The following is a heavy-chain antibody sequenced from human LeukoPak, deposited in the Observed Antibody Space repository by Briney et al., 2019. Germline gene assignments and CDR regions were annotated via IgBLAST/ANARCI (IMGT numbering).Heavy chain of an antibody. Sequence: PSQTLSLTCTVSGGSISSGGYYWSWIRQHPGKGLEWIGYIYYSGSTYYNPSLKSRVTISVDTSKNQFSLKLGSVTAADTAVYYCARWGSAGSGYYYDYWGQGTLVTVSS. V-gene: IGHV4-31*03. CDR3: ARWGSAGSGYYYDY. CDR2: IYYSGST. J-gene: IGHJ4*02. CDR1: GGSISSGGYY. D-gene: IGHD3-22*01.